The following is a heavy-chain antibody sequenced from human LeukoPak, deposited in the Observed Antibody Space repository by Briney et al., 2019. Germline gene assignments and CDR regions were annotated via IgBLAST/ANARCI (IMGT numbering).Heavy chain of an antibody. CDR3: ARADDFWRAPGGMDV. J-gene: IGHJ6*02. Sequence: PSETLSLTCAVYGGSFSGYYWSWIRQPPGKGLEWIGEINHSGSTNYNPSLKSRVTISVDTSKNQFSLKLSSVTAADTAVYYCARADDFWRAPGGMDVWGQGTTVTVSS. CDR1: GGSFSGYY. CDR2: INHSGST. V-gene: IGHV4-34*01. D-gene: IGHD3-3*01.